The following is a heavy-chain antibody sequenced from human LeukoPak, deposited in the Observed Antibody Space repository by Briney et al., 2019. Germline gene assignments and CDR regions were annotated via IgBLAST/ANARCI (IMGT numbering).Heavy chain of an antibody. CDR1: GGSISSNNYY. J-gene: IGHJ4*02. V-gene: IGHV4-39*01. CDR2: IYYSGST. CDR3: ARHGRWLHHFDY. Sequence: SETLSLTCTASGGSISSNNYYWGWIRQPPGKGLEWIESIYYSGSTYYNPSLKSRVTISVDTSKNQFSLKLSSVTAADTAVYYCARHGRWLHHFDYWGQGTLVTVSS. D-gene: IGHD5-24*01.